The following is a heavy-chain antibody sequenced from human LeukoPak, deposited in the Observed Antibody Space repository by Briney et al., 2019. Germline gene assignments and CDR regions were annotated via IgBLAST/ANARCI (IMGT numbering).Heavy chain of an antibody. CDR3: ARDESLGDFWSGYFDALDI. CDR2: ISSSTTYI. J-gene: IGHJ3*02. Sequence: GGSLRLSCAASGFTFSSYSMNWVRQAPGKGLEWVSSISSSTTYIYYVDSVKGRFTISRDNAKNSLYLQMNSLRAEDTAVYYCARDESLGDFWSGYFDALDIWGQGTMVTVSS. V-gene: IGHV3-21*01. CDR1: GFTFSSYS. D-gene: IGHD3-3*01.